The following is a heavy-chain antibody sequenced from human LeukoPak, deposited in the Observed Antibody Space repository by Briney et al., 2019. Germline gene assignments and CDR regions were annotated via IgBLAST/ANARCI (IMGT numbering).Heavy chain of an antibody. CDR2: IYYSGST. J-gene: IGHJ4*02. D-gene: IGHD6-19*01. CDR3: ARGEAVAVGGFDY. CDR1: GGSISSYY. Sequence: PSETLSLTCTVSGGSISSYYWSWIRQPPGKGLEWIGYIYYSGSTNYNPSLKSRVTISVDTSKNQFSLKLSSVTAADTAVYYCARGEAVAVGGFDYWGQGTLVTVSS. V-gene: IGHV4-59*01.